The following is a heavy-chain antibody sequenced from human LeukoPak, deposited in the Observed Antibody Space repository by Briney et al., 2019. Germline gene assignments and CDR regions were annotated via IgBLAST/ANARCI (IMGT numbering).Heavy chain of an antibody. Sequence: GGSLRLSCAASGFRFSGYRMSWVRQAPGKGLEWVSAIRGSGGSTYYADSVKGRFTIDRDNSKNTVYLQMNSLRPDDTAIYFCARQEARSYNYEGLDYCGQGSLVTVSS. CDR1: GFRFSGYR. D-gene: IGHD1-1*01. CDR3: ARQEARSYNYEGLDY. V-gene: IGHV3-23*01. CDR2: IRGSGGST. J-gene: IGHJ4*02.